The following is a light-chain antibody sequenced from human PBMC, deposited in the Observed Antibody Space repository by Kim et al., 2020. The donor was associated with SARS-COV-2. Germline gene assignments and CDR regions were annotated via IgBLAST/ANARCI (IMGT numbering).Light chain of an antibody. J-gene: IGLJ3*02. CDR1: SSNIGNNY. CDR3: GTWDSSLSAGV. CDR2: DNN. Sequence: QSVLTQPPSVSAAPGQKVTISCSGSSSNIGNNYVSWYQQLPGTAPKLLIYDNNKRPSGIPDRFPGSKFGTSATLGITGLQTGDEADYYCGTWDSSLSAGVFGGGTQLTVL. V-gene: IGLV1-51*01.